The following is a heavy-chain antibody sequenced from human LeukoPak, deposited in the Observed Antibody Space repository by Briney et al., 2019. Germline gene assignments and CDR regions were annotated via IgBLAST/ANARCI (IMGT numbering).Heavy chain of an antibody. Sequence: SETLSLTCTVSGGSISSSSYYWGWIRQPPGKGLEWIGSIYYSGSTYYNPSLKSRVTISVDTSKNQFSLKLSSVTAADTAVYYCARCRRYSSSWYWLGYFDYWGQGTLVTVSS. J-gene: IGHJ4*02. V-gene: IGHV4-39*01. CDR1: GGSISSSSYY. CDR3: ARCRRYSSSWYWLGYFDY. CDR2: IYYSGST. D-gene: IGHD6-13*01.